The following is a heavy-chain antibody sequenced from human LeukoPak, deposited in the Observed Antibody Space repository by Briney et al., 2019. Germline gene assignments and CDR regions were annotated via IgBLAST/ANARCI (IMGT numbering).Heavy chain of an antibody. Sequence: PSETLSLTCTVSGDSISSGSYYWSWIRQPAGKGLEWIGRIYTSGSTNYNPSLKSRVTISVDTSKNQFSLKLSSVTAADTAVYYCARALSGSYSYYFDYWGQGTLVTLSS. CDR2: IYTSGST. D-gene: IGHD1-26*01. CDR3: ARALSGSYSYYFDY. V-gene: IGHV4-61*02. J-gene: IGHJ4*02. CDR1: GDSISSGSYY.